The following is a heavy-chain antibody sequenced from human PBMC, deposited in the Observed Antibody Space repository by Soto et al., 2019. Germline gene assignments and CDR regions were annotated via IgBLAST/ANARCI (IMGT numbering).Heavy chain of an antibody. CDR1: GYTFTSYG. CDR3: ARDLKCFVAAAGLLGY. Sequence: QVQLVQSGAEVKKPGASVKVSCKASGYTFTSYGISWVRQAPGQGLEWMGWISAYDGNTNYAQKLQGRVTMTTDTSTSTAYMELSSLTSDDTAVYYCARDLKCFVAAAGLLGYWGQGTLVTVSS. J-gene: IGHJ4*02. D-gene: IGHD6-13*01. V-gene: IGHV1-18*04. CDR2: ISAYDGNT.